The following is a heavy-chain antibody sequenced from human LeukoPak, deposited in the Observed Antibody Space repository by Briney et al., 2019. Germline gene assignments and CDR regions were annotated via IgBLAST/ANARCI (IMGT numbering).Heavy chain of an antibody. CDR1: GFTFSSYA. CDR3: ARGPNYYDSSGYYHPNFVY. CDR2: ISGSGGST. D-gene: IGHD3-22*01. Sequence: PGGSLRLSCAASGFTFSSYAVSWVRQAPGKGLEWVSAISGSGGSTYYADSVKGRFTISRDNSKNTLYLQMNSLRAEDTAVYYCARGPNYYDSSGYYHPNFVYWGQGTLVTVSS. J-gene: IGHJ4*02. V-gene: IGHV3-23*01.